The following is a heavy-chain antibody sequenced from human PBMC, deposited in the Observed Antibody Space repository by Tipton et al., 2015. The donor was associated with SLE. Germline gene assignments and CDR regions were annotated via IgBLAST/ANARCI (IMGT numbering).Heavy chain of an antibody. D-gene: IGHD4-17*01. CDR1: GGSVSGYY. CDR3: ARPTTRMTTENAVYI. J-gene: IGHJ3*02. CDR2: INHSGST. Sequence: TLSLTCAVYGGSVSGYYWTWIRQPPGKGLEWIGEINHSGSTNYNPSLKSRVTISVDTSKNQFSLKLSSVTAADTAVYYCARPTTRMTTENAVYIWGQGTMVTVSS. V-gene: IGHV4-34*01.